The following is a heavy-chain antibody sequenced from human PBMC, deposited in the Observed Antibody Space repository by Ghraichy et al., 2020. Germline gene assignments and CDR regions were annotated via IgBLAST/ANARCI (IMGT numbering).Heavy chain of an antibody. CDR2: INRSERT. V-gene: IGHV4-34*01. Sequence: GSLRLSCAVYGGSFSDYYWTWLRQSPGKGLEWIGDINRSERTFYNPSLKSRVIISLDISKNQFSLKLSSVIAAATAVYYCARRRRSSTSVTARFFDSWGQGDLVTVSS. CDR1: GGSFSDYY. D-gene: IGHD2-21*02. CDR3: ARRRRSSTSVTARFFDS. J-gene: IGHJ4*02.